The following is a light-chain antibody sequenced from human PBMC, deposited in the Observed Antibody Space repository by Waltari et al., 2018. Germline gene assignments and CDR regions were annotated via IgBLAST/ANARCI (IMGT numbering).Light chain of an antibody. CDR3: QQSYSPPFT. V-gene: IGKV1-39*01. J-gene: IGKJ5*01. CDR2: DAS. Sequence: DIQMTQSPSSLSTSVGDRVTITCRASRGIDSYLNWYQQRPGRAPKLLIYDASTLQREVPTRFSGSGIGTDFTLTINNLQPEYFATYFCQQSYSPPFTFGQGTRLEI. CDR1: RGIDSY.